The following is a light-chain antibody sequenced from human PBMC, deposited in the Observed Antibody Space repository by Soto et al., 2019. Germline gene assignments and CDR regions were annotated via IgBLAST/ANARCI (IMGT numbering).Light chain of an antibody. J-gene: IGKJ1*01. V-gene: IGKV1-12*01. CDR3: QQANSFPRT. Sequence: DIQMTQSPSSVSASVGDRVTITCRASQGISSWLAWYQQKPGKAPKLLIYAASSLQSGVPSWFRGSGSGIDFTLTTGSLQPEDFETYDCQQANSFPRTCGQGTKVEIK. CDR1: QGISSW. CDR2: AAS.